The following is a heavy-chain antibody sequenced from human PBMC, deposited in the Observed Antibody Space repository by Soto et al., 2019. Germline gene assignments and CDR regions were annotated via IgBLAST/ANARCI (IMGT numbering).Heavy chain of an antibody. CDR2: IGTGGDT. V-gene: IGHV3-13*01. Sequence: PXGSLRLSCAASGFAFSSYVLHWVRRAPGKGPEWVSAIGTGGDTYYADSVMGRFTISRDNAKKSLYLQMSSLIAEDMAVYYCARGGGVVVPAAPGGYGMDVWGQGTTVTVSS. D-gene: IGHD2-2*01. CDR3: ARGGGVVVPAAPGGYGMDV. J-gene: IGHJ6*02. CDR1: GFAFSSYV.